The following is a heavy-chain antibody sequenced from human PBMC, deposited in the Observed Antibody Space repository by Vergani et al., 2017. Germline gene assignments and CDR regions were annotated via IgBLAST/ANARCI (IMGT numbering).Heavy chain of an antibody. J-gene: IGHJ6*02. CDR1: GYTFTSYG. CDR3: ARGVQGAVAGTSVFHYYYGMDV. CDR2: ISAYNGNT. V-gene: IGHV1-18*01. Sequence: QVQLVQSGAEVKKPGASVKVSCKASGYTFTSYGISWVRQAPGQGLEWMGWISAYNGNTNYAQKLQGRVTMTTDTSTSTAYMGLRSLRSDDTAVYYCARGVQGAVAGTSVFHYYYGMDVWGQGTTVTVSS. D-gene: IGHD6-19*01.